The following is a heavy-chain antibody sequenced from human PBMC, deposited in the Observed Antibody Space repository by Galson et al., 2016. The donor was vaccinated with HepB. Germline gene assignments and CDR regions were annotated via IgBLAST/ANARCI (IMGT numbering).Heavy chain of an antibody. CDR1: GFTFSSYG. CDR3: AKRAHATGDYCGMDV. V-gene: IGHV3-30*18. CDR2: ISYDGSNK. J-gene: IGHJ6*02. Sequence: SLRLSCAASGFTFSSYGMHWVRQAPGKGLEWVAVISYDGSNKYYADSVKGRFTISRDNSENTLYLQMNSLRAEDTAVYYCAKRAHATGDYCGMDVWGQGTTVTVSS. D-gene: IGHD2-15*01.